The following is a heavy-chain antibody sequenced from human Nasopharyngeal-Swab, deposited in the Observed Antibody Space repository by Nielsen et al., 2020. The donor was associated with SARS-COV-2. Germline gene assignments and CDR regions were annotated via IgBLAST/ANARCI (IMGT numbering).Heavy chain of an antibody. V-gene: IGHV4-59*01. D-gene: IGHD6-13*01. CDR1: CGSISSYY. Sequence: SETLSLTCTVSCGSISSYYWSWIRQPPGKGLEWIGYIYYSGSANYNPSLKSRVTISVDTSKNQFSLKLSSVTAADTAVYYCARDRPAAADSNYYYGMDVWGQGTTVTVSS. CDR2: IYYSGSA. J-gene: IGHJ6*02. CDR3: ARDRPAAADSNYYYGMDV.